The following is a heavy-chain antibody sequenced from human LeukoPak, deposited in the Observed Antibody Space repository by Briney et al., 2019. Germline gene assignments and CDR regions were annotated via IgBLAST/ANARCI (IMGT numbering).Heavy chain of an antibody. D-gene: IGHD6-25*01. Sequence: GGSLKLSCSASGLTFSVSAIHWVRQASGKGLEWVGRIKTKADNYATAYAASVKGRFTISRDDSTNTAYLQMNSLKTEDTAVYYCTHPAYYYNVDVWGKGTTVTVSS. J-gene: IGHJ6*04. CDR2: IKTKADNYAT. CDR1: GLTFSVSA. V-gene: IGHV3-73*01. CDR3: THPAYYYNVDV.